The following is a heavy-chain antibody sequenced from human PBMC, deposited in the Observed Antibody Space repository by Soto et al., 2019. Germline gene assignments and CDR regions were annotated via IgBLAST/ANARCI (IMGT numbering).Heavy chain of an antibody. CDR2: IYYSGST. D-gene: IGHD6-19*01. CDR3: ARRLSGGIGVAGTSFDN. Sequence: PSETLSLTCTVSGGSITSSNYYWGWIRQPPGKGLEWIGNIYYSGSTYYNPSLKSRVTISVDTSKNQFSLKLSSVTAADTAVYYCARRLSGGIGVAGTSFDNWGQGTLVTVSS. V-gene: IGHV4-39*01. J-gene: IGHJ4*02. CDR1: GGSITSSNYY.